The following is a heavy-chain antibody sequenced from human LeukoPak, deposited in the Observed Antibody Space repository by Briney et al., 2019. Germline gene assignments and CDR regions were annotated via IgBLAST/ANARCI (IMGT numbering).Heavy chain of an antibody. J-gene: IGHJ6*02. CDR1: GYTFTSYA. D-gene: IGHD6-13*01. Sequence: ASVKVSCKASGYTFTSYAMNWVRQAPGQGLEWMGWINTNTGNPTYAQGFTGRFVFSLDTSVSTAYLQISSLKAEDTAVYYCARGPLSSSWSYYYYYGMDVWGQGATVTVSS. CDR2: INTNTGNP. CDR3: ARGPLSSSWSYYYYYGMDV. V-gene: IGHV7-4-1*02.